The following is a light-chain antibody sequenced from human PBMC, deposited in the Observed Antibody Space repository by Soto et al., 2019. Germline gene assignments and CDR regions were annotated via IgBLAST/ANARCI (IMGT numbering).Light chain of an antibody. CDR3: LSYDSGLRGV. Sequence: QSVLTQPPSVSGAPGQRVTISCTANNSNMGAGYAVQWYQQLPGTAPKLLIFGNTDRPSGVPDRFSGSRSDTSASLSITGLQAEDEAEYYCLSYDSGLRGVFGGGTKVTVL. CDR2: GNT. J-gene: IGLJ2*01. CDR1: NSNMGAGYA. V-gene: IGLV1-40*01.